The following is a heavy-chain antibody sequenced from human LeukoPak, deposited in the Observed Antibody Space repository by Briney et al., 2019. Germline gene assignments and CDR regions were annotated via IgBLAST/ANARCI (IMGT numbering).Heavy chain of an antibody. CDR2: ISGSRIYI. CDR3: AISGSGSYYPFDY. Sequence: GGSLRLSCAASGFTFTTYTMNWVRQAPGKGLEWVSSISGSRIYIYYADSVKGRFTISRDNAKNSLYLQMNSLRGEDTAVYYCAISGSGSYYPFDYWGQGTLVTVSS. D-gene: IGHD3-10*01. CDR1: GFTFTTYT. J-gene: IGHJ4*02. V-gene: IGHV3-21*01.